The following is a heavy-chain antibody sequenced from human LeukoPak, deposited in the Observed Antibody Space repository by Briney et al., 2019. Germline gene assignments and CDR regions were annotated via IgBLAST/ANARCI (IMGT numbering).Heavy chain of an antibody. CDR3: ARHILMVGATHYFDY. Sequence: SETLSLTCTVSGGSITTYYWSWLRQSPGRGLEWIGYIHHSVSPTYNPSLKSRVTISVDTSKNQFSLKVSSVTAADTAVYYCARHILMVGATHYFDYWGQGTLVTVSS. V-gene: IGHV4-59*01. CDR1: GGSITTYY. J-gene: IGHJ4*02. D-gene: IGHD1-26*01. CDR2: IHHSVSP.